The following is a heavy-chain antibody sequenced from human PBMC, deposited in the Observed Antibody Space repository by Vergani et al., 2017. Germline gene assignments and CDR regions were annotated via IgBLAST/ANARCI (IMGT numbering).Heavy chain of an antibody. D-gene: IGHD2-21*02. CDR2: IYYSEST. Sequence: QVQLQESGPGLVKPSETLSLTCTVSGGSISSYYWSWIRQPPGKGLEWIGYIYYSESTNYNPSLKSRVTISVDTSKNQFSLKLSSVTAADTAVDYCARNPYCGGDCYSDAFDIWGQGTMVTVSS. V-gene: IGHV4-59*01. J-gene: IGHJ3*02. CDR3: ARNPYCGGDCYSDAFDI. CDR1: GGSISSYY.